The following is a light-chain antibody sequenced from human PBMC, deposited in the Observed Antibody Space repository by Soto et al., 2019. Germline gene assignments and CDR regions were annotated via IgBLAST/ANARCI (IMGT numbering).Light chain of an antibody. J-gene: IGKJ5*01. V-gene: IGKV1-12*01. CDR3: QQANSFPIT. CDR1: QHIGTW. Sequence: DIQMTQSPSSVSASVGDRVTIACRTTQHIGTWLAWYQQKPGRAPNLLIYAASNLQSGVPSRFSGSGSGTAFTLTISSLQPEDFATYYCQQANSFPITFAQGTRLEIK. CDR2: AAS.